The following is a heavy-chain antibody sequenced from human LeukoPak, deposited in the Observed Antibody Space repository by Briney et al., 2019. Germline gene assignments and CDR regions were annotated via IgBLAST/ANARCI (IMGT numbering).Heavy chain of an antibody. CDR1: GATFSSYA. CDR2: IIPIFGTA. Sequence: SVKVSCKASGATFSSYAISWVRQAPGQGLEWMGGIIPIFGTANYAQKFQGRVTITADESTSTAYMELSSLRSEDTAVYYCARFAPPSLPGSYGDYVPYWGQGTLVTVSS. CDR3: ARFAPPSLPGSYGDYVPY. D-gene: IGHD4-17*01. J-gene: IGHJ4*02. V-gene: IGHV1-69*01.